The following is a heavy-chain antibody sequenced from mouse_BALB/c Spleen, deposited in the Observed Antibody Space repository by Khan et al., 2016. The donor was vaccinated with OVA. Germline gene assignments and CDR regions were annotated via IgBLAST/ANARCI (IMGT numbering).Heavy chain of an antibody. CDR2: ISYSGST. V-gene: IGHV3-2*02. D-gene: IGHD1-1*01. Sequence: VQLKQSGPGLVKPSQSLSLTCTVTGYSITSGYAWNWIRQFPGNKLEWMGYISYSGSTSSNPSLRSRISITRDTSKNQFFLQLNSVTTEDTATYYCARKNYSGYAMDYWGQGTSVTVSS. CDR3: ARKNYSGYAMDY. J-gene: IGHJ4*01. CDR1: GYSITSGYA.